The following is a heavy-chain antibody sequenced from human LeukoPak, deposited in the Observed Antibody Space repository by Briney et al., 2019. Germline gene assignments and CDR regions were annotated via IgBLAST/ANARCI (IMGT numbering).Heavy chain of an antibody. CDR3: ASSRLSVYDSSGYGGYYYMDV. CDR2: INHRGGT. Sequence: SETLSLTCAVYGGSFSDYYWGWIRKPPGKGLEWIGEINHRGGTNYNPSLKSRVTMSVDTSENQFSLKLSSVTAADTAVYYCASSRLSVYDSSGYGGYYYMDVWGKGTTVTVSS. V-gene: IGHV4-34*01. D-gene: IGHD3-22*01. J-gene: IGHJ6*03. CDR1: GGSFSDYY.